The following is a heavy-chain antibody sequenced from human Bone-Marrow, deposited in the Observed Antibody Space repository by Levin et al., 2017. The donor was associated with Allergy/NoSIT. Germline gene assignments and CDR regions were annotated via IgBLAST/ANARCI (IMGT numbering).Heavy chain of an antibody. J-gene: IGHJ4*02. Sequence: SETLSLTCAVYGGSFSGYYWSWIRQPPGKGLEWIGEINHSGSTNYNPSLKSRVTISVDTSKNQFSLKLSSVTAADTAVYYCARPARTGYSYGYGYDYWGQGTLVTVSS. V-gene: IGHV4-34*01. D-gene: IGHD5-18*01. CDR1: GGSFSGYY. CDR3: ARPARTGYSYGYGYDY. CDR2: INHSGST.